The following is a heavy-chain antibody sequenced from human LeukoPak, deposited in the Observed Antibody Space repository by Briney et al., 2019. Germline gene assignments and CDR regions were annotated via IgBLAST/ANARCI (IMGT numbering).Heavy chain of an antibody. CDR3: ARRSGSDAFDI. V-gene: IGHV1-2*02. J-gene: IGHJ3*02. CDR1: GYTFTGYY. CDR2: INPKSGGA. Sequence: ASVKVSCKASGYTFTGYYIHWVRQAPGQGLEWMGWINPKSGGANYAQKFQGRVTMTRDTSISTAYMELSSPRSDDTSVYYCARRSGSDAFDIWGQGTMVTVSS. D-gene: IGHD3-3*01.